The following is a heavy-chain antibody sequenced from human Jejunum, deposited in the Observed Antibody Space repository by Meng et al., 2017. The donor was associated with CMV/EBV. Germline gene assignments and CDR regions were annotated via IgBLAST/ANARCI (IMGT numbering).Heavy chain of an antibody. Sequence: FTVTNYWMSGVRQAPGKGLEWVANINEDGSTIYFVDSLKGRFTISRDNAKNSLYLQMNSLGAEDTAVYYCARSRNALVRYYGIPSVWGQGTTVTVSS. D-gene: IGHD3-9*01. J-gene: IGHJ6*02. CDR3: ARSRNALVRYYGIPSV. CDR2: INEDGSTI. V-gene: IGHV3-7*01. CDR1: FTVTNYW.